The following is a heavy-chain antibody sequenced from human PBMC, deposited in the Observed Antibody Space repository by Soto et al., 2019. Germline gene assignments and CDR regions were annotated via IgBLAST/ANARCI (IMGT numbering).Heavy chain of an antibody. J-gene: IGHJ4*02. CDR3: AKDRGARKQLPRYHFDY. CDR1: GFTFSSYG. CDR2: ISYDGSNK. D-gene: IGHD6-13*01. V-gene: IGHV3-30*18. Sequence: PGGSLRLSCAASGFTFSSYGMHWVRQAPGKGLEWVAVISYDGSNKYYADSVKGRFTISRDNSKNTLYLQMNSLRAEDTAVYYCAKDRGARKQLPRYHFDYWGQVNLVTVSS.